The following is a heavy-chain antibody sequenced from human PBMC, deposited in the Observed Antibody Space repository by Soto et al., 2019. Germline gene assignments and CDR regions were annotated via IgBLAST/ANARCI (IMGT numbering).Heavy chain of an antibody. J-gene: IGHJ4*02. V-gene: IGHV6-1*01. CDR3: ARVAPNSSGGTAFDS. D-gene: IGHD5-18*01. CDR1: GDSVASNSSG. Sequence: SHTLSLPCAISGDSVASNSSGWIWIRQSPSRGLEWLGRTDYRSKWFKDYAVSVKGRISINPDTSKNQLSLQLNSVTPEDTAVYYCARVAPNSSGGTAFDSWGQGTLVTVSS. CDR2: TDYRSKWFK.